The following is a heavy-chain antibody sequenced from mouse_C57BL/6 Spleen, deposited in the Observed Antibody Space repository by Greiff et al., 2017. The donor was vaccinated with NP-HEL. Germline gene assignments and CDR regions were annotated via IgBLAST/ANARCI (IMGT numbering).Heavy chain of an antibody. CDR3: ARDDYDGAAY. V-gene: IGHV3-6*01. J-gene: IGHJ3*01. CDR1: GYSITSGYY. Sequence: EVQLQESGPGLVKPSQSLSLTCSVTGYSITSGYYWNWIRQFPGNKLEWMGYISYDGSNNYIPSLKNRISITRDTSKNQFFLKLNSVTTEDTATYYCARDDYDGAAYWGQGTLVIVSA. D-gene: IGHD2-4*01. CDR2: ISYDGSN.